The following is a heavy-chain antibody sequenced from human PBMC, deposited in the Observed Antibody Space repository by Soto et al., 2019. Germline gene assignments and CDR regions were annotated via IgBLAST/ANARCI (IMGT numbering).Heavy chain of an antibody. CDR2: FDPEDGET. Sequence: GASVKVSCKVSRYTLTELSMHWVRQAPGKGLEWMGGFDPEDGETIYAQKFQGRVTMTEDTSTDTAYMELSSLRSEDTAVYYCAIDLEIFGVVMENAFDIWGQGTMVTVSS. CDR1: RYTLTELS. D-gene: IGHD3-3*01. J-gene: IGHJ3*02. V-gene: IGHV1-24*01. CDR3: AIDLEIFGVVMENAFDI.